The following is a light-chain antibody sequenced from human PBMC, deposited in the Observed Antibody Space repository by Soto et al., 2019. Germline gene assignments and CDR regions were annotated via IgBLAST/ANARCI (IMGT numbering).Light chain of an antibody. CDR3: QQSGDSQWT. V-gene: IGKV3-20*01. CDR1: QSVTNNY. Sequence: EIVLTQSPATLSLSPGERATLPCRASQSVTNNYFAWYKQKPGQAPRLLIYGASRRATGIPDRFSGSGSGMDFTLTISSLAPEDFAVYYCQQSGDSQWTFGQGTKVDI. J-gene: IGKJ1*01. CDR2: GAS.